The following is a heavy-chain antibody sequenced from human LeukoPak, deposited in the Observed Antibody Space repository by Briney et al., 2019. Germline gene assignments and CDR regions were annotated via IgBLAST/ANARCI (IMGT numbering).Heavy chain of an antibody. CDR2: INPSGGST. CDR3: ARYGHSPYFDY. J-gene: IGHJ4*02. CDR1: GYTFTSYG. Sequence: ASVKVSCKASGYTFTSYGISWVRQAPGQGLEWMGIINPSGGSTSDAQKFQGRVTMTRDMSTSTVYMQLSSLRSEDTAVYYCARYGHSPYFDYWGQGTLVTVSS. D-gene: IGHD4-17*01. V-gene: IGHV1-46*01.